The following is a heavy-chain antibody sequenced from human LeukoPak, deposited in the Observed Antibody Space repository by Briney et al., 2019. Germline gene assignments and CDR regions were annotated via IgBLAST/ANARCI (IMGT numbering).Heavy chain of an antibody. V-gene: IGHV4-59*08. CDR3: ARRMATVTAAFDI. CDR2: VFHSGTT. Sequence: PSETLSLTCIVSGDSHTSLFWSCMRQTPGKGLEWIGYVFHSGTTNYSPSLKSRVTISLDTSKKQFCLRLASVTAADTAVYYCARRMATVTAAFDIWGRGTMVSVSS. J-gene: IGHJ3*02. D-gene: IGHD5-24*01. CDR1: GDSHTSLF.